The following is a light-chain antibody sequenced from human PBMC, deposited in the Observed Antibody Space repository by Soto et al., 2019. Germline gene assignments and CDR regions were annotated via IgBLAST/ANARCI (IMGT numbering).Light chain of an antibody. CDR1: SSNIGSKT. J-gene: IGLJ2*01. CDR3: AAWDDSLNGVV. V-gene: IGLV1-44*01. CDR2: SSD. Sequence: QSVLTQAPSASGTPGQRVTISCSGSSSNIGSKTVNWYQQLPGTAPKLLIYSSDQRPSGVPDRFSGSKSGTAASLAISGLQYEDEADYYCAAWDDSLNGVVFGGGTKLTVL.